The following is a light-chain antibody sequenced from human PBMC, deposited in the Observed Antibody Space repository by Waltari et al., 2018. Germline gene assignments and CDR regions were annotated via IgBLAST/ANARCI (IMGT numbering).Light chain of an antibody. CDR3: QSYDSRLGGSV. J-gene: IGLJ2*01. V-gene: IGLV1-40*01. CDR1: GPNPGATYD. CDR2: RNN. Sequence: QSVLTQPPSVSGAPGQRVPISCTGTGPNPGATYDFPWYQPFPGRAPTLLLYRNNQRPSGVPDRFSGSKSGTSASLTITGLQPEDEAEYYCQSYDSRLGGSVFGGGTKLTVL.